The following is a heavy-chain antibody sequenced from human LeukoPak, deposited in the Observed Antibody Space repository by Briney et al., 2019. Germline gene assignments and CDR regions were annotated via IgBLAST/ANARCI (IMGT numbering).Heavy chain of an antibody. V-gene: IGHV1-69*01. Sequence: SVKVSCKASGGTFSSYAISWVRQAPGQGLEWMGGIIPIFGTANYAQKFQGRVTITADESTSTAYMELSSLRSEDTAEYYCARDRGIVGANDAFDIWGQGTMVTVSS. CDR3: ARDRGIVGANDAFDI. J-gene: IGHJ3*02. D-gene: IGHD1-26*01. CDR2: IIPIFGTA. CDR1: GGTFSSYA.